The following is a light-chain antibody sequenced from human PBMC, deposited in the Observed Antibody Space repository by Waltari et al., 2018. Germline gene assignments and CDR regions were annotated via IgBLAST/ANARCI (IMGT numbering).Light chain of an antibody. J-gene: IGKJ2*03. CDR2: AAS. CDR3: LQHNSYPYS. V-gene: IGKV1-17*01. CDR1: QGISSY. Sequence: DIQMTQSPSSLSASVGDTVTITCRASQGISSYLNWFQQKPGKAPKLLIYAASSLESVVPSRFSRSGSRTEFTLTISSLQPEDFAAYYCLQHNSYPYSFGQGTKVEIK.